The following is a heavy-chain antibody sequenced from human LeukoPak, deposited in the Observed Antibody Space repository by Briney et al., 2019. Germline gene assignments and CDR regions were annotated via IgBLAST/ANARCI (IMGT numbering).Heavy chain of an antibody. CDR3: AREGGDYAGWFDP. Sequence: AASVKVSCKASGGTFSSYAISWVRQAPGQGLEWMGRIIPIFGTANYAQKFQGRVTITTDESTSTAYMELSSLRSEDTAVYYCAREGGDYAGWFDPWGQGTLVTVSS. CDR1: GGTFSSYA. V-gene: IGHV1-69*05. J-gene: IGHJ5*02. D-gene: IGHD4-17*01. CDR2: IIPIFGTA.